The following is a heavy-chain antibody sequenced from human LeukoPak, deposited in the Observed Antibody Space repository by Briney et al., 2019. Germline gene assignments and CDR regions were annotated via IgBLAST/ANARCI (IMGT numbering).Heavy chain of an antibody. CDR2: IYYSGST. CDR3: ARGGYYYDSSSLVDY. D-gene: IGHD3-22*01. V-gene: IGHV4-59*01. CDR1: GGSISSYY. Sequence: SETLSLTCTVSGGSISSYYWSWIRQPPGKGLEWIGYIYYSGSTNYNPSLKSRVTISVDTSENQFSLKLSSVTAADTAVYYCARGGYYYDSSSLVDYWGQGTLVTVSS. J-gene: IGHJ4*02.